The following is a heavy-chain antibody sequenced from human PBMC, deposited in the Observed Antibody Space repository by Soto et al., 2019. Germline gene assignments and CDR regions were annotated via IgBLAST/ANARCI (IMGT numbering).Heavy chain of an antibody. Sequence: GGSLRLSCAASGFTFSSYEMNWVRQAPGKGLEWVSYISSSGSTIYYADSVKGRFTISRDNAKNSLYLQMNSLRAEDTAVYYCARDPAYHYGSGSYYHYYYGMDVWGQGTTVTVSS. J-gene: IGHJ6*02. CDR3: ARDPAYHYGSGSYYHYYYGMDV. D-gene: IGHD3-10*01. CDR2: ISSSGSTI. CDR1: GFTFSSYE. V-gene: IGHV3-48*03.